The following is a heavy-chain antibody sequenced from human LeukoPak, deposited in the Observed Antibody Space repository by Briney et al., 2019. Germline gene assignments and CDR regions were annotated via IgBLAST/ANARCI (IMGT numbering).Heavy chain of an antibody. J-gene: IGHJ4*02. V-gene: IGHV3-11*01. D-gene: IGHD3-22*01. CDR2: ISSSGSTK. CDR1: GFTFSDYY. CDR3: ARTTYHYDSSGYYGVDY. Sequence: GGSLGLSCAASGFTFSDYYMTRIRQAPGKGLEWVSYISSSGSTKYYADSVKGRFTISRDNAKNSLYLQMNSLRAEDTAVYYCARTTYHYDSSGYYGVDYWGQGTLVTVSS.